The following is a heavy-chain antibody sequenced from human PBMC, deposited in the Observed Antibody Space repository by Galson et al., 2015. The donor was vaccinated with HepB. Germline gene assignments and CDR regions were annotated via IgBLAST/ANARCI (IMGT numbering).Heavy chain of an antibody. CDR3: ARGGEGSGSYYPGLVYYYYMDV. D-gene: IGHD3-10*01. V-gene: IGHV1-46*03. J-gene: IGHJ6*03. Sequence: SVKVSCKASGYTFTSYYMHWVRQAPGQGLEWMGIINPSGGSTSYAQKFQGRVTMTRDTSTSTVYMELSSLRSEDTAVYYCARGGEGSGSYYPGLVYYYYMDVWGKGTTVTVSS. CDR1: GYTFTSYY. CDR2: INPSGGST.